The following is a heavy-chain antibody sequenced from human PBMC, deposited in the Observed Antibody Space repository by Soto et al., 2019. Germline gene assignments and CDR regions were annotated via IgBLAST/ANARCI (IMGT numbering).Heavy chain of an antibody. J-gene: IGHJ6*02. V-gene: IGHV4-59*01. CDR3: ARDPSPYYYGAGSSSFGMDF. CDR2: IYYSGST. D-gene: IGHD3-10*01. CDR1: GGSISSYY. Sequence: QVQLQESGPGLVKPSETLSLTCSVSGGSISSYYWSWILQPPGQGLERLGYIYYSGSTYYNPSLKSRGTIPVDTTKNQFSLKLSVVAAADTAVYYCARDPSPYYYGAGSSSFGMDFWGQGTTVTGSS.